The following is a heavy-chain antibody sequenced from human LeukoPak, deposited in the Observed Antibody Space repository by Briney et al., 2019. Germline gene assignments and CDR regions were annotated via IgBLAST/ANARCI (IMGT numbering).Heavy chain of an antibody. J-gene: IGHJ6*03. D-gene: IGHD6-13*01. V-gene: IGHV3-23*01. CDR1: GFTFNNYA. CDR3: ARNQDSSWYYYYMDV. Sequence: PGGSLRLSCAASGFTFNNYAMSWVRQAPGKGLEWVSTITGSGGSTYSADSVKGRLTISRDNSKNTLYLQMNSLGADDTALYYCARNQDSSWYYYYMDVWGKGTTVTVSS. CDR2: ITGSGGST.